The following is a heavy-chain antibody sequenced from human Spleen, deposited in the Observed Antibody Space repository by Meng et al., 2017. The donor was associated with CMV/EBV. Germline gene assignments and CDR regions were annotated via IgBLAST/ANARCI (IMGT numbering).Heavy chain of an antibody. J-gene: IGHJ4*02. D-gene: IGHD5-18*01. CDR1: GGSFSGYY. Sequence: SETLSLTCAVYGGSFSGYYWSWIRQPPGKGLEWIGYIYYSGSTNYNPSLKSRVTISVDTSKNQFSLKLSSVTAADTAVYYCARGVVDTAMASDYWGQGTLVTVSS. CDR3: ARGVVDTAMASDY. CDR2: IYYSGST. V-gene: IGHV4-59*01.